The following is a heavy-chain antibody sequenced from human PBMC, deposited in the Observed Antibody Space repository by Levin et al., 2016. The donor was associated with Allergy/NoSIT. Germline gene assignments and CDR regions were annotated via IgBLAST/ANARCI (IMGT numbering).Heavy chain of an antibody. CDR3: ARQPYYDFWSGNPRGWFDP. J-gene: IGHJ5*02. CDR1: GYSFTSYW. D-gene: IGHD3-3*01. CDR2: IYPGDSDT. V-gene: IGHV5-51*01. Sequence: KVSCKGSGYSFTSYWIGWVRQMPGKGLEWMGIIYPGDSDTRYSPSFQGQVTISADKSISTAYLQWSSLKASDTAMYYCARQPYYDFWSGNPRGWFDPWGQGTLVTVSS.